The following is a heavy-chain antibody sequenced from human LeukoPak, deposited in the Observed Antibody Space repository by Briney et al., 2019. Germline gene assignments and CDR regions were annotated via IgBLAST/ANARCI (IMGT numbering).Heavy chain of an antibody. Sequence: GGSLRLSCAASGFPFSNNVMTWVRQAPGRGLDWLAAIRGSGGSTYYADSVKGRFTISRDNSKNMLYLQMNSLRAEDTAVYYCAKGTDIVVVPAAPVDYWGQGTLVTVSS. CDR1: GFPFSNNV. D-gene: IGHD2-2*01. CDR2: IRGSGGST. V-gene: IGHV3-23*01. CDR3: AKGTDIVVVPAAPVDY. J-gene: IGHJ4*02.